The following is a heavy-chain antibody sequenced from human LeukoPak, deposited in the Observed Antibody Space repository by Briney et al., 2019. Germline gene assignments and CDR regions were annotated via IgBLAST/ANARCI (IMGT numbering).Heavy chain of an antibody. CDR3: AKEGNSINWYFDL. CDR1: GFTFSSYE. V-gene: IGHV3-48*03. J-gene: IGHJ2*01. Sequence: QSGGSLRLSCAASGFTFSSYEMNWVRQAPGKGLEWVSYISSSGSTIYYTDSVRGRFTISRDNSKNTLYLQMNSLRAEDTAIYFCAKEGNSINWYFDLWGRGTLVTVSS. D-gene: IGHD4-23*01. CDR2: ISSSGSTI.